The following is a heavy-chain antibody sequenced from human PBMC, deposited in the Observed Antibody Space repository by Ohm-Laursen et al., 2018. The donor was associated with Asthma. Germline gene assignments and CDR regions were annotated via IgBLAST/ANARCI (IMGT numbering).Heavy chain of an antibody. Sequence: ETLSLTCTVSGGSVSSGSYYWSWIRQPPGKGLEWIGYIYYSGSTNYNPSLKSRVTISVDTSKNQFSLKLSSVTAADTAVYYCARGRGDYGGNSDAFDIWGQGTMVTVSS. J-gene: IGHJ3*02. D-gene: IGHD4-23*01. CDR1: GGSVSSGSYY. CDR2: IYYSGST. CDR3: ARGRGDYGGNSDAFDI. V-gene: IGHV4-61*01.